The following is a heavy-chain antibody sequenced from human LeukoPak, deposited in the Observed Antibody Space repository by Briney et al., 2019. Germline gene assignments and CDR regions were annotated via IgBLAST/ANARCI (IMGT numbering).Heavy chain of an antibody. CDR1: GGSISSGGYS. CDR3: ARGGYDFWSGYYFDY. Sequence: NPSETLSLTCAVSGGSISSGGYSWSWIRQPPGKGLEWIGYIYHSGSTYYNPSLKSRVTISVDRSKNQFSLKLSSATAADTAVYYCARGGYDFWSGYYFDYWGQGTLVTVSS. D-gene: IGHD3-3*01. J-gene: IGHJ4*02. CDR2: IYHSGST. V-gene: IGHV4-30-2*01.